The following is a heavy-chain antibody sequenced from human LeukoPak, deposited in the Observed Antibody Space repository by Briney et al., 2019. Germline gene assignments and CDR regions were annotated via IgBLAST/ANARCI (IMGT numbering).Heavy chain of an antibody. V-gene: IGHV3-48*03. CDR3: ARTVARIGY. CDR2: ISSSGNTI. J-gene: IGHJ4*02. CDR1: GFNFSSYE. D-gene: IGHD4-23*01. Sequence: GGSLRLSCAASGFNFSSYEMNWVRQAPGKGLEWVSHISSSGNTIYYTDSVKGRFTISRDNSKNLLYLQMNSLKAEDTAIYYCARTVARIGYWGQGTLVAVSS.